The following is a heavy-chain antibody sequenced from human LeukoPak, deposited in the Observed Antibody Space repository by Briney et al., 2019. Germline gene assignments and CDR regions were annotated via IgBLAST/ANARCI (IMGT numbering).Heavy chain of an antibody. J-gene: IGHJ6*02. Sequence: GGSLRLSCAASGFTFSSYAMHWVRQAPGNGLEKVAVISYDGSNKYYADSVKGRFTLSRDKSKNTLYLQMNSLRAEDTAVYYCARDLLHDALTGYPLGGMDVWGQGTSVTVSS. CDR1: GFTFSSYA. CDR2: ISYDGSNK. V-gene: IGHV3-30-3*01. CDR3: ARDLLHDALTGYPLGGMDV. D-gene: IGHD3-9*01.